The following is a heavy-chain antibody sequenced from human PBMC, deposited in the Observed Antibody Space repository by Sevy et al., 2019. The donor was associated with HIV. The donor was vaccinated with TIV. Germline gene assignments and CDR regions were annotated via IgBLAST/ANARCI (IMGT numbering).Heavy chain of an antibody. Sequence: GGSLRLSCAASGFTFSSFAMHWVRQAPGKGLEWVAVISYDGSSKYYPDSVKGRFTISRDNAKNTLYLQMMRLRPEDTAVYFCAILGVDCVSTNCYGMRSLSFDFWGQGTLVTVSS. CDR2: ISYDGSSK. J-gene: IGHJ4*02. CDR1: GFTFSSFA. D-gene: IGHD2-2*01. CDR3: AILGVDCVSTNCYGMRSLSFDF. V-gene: IGHV3-30-3*01.